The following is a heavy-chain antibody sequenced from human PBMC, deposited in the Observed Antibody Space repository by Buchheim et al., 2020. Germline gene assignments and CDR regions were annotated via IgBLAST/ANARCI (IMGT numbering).Heavy chain of an antibody. CDR3: ARVHWGEYDQYYGQDV. D-gene: IGHD4-17*01. V-gene: IGHV3-11*06. J-gene: IGHJ6*02. CDR1: GFDFSDFY. Sequence: VRLVESGGGVVKPGGSLRLSCAVSGFDFSDFYMTWIRQAPGKGLEWVSYISGGSAHIGYADTVQGRVTMPRVNAQNSLSPQMNNLRAEDTAVYYCARVHWGEYDQYYGQDVWGQGTT. CDR2: ISGGSAHI.